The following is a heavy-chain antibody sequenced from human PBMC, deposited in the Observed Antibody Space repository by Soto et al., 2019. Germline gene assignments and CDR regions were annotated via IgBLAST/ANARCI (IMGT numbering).Heavy chain of an antibody. CDR1: GFTFSGYW. J-gene: IGHJ4*02. Sequence: VESLRQSYPPSGFTFSGYWMSWVRQAPGKGLEWVANIKQDGSEKYYVDSVKGRFTISRDNAKNSLYLQMNSLRAEDTAVYYCARDYRWGQGT. V-gene: IGHV3-7*01. CDR3: ARDYR. D-gene: IGHD3-16*02. CDR2: IKQDGSEK.